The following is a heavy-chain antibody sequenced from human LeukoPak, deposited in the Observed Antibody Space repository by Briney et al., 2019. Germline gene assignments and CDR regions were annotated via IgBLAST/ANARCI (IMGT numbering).Heavy chain of an antibody. V-gene: IGHV4-4*07. D-gene: IGHD2-2*01. CDR1: GGSISSYY. Sequence: PSETLSLTCTVSGGSISSYYWSWIRQPAGKGLEWIGRIYTSGSTNYNPSLKSRVTMSVDTSKNQFSLKLSSVTAADTAVYYCARVDCSSTSCSNYYYGMDVWGQGTTATVSS. CDR2: IYTSGST. J-gene: IGHJ6*02. CDR3: ARVDCSSTSCSNYYYGMDV.